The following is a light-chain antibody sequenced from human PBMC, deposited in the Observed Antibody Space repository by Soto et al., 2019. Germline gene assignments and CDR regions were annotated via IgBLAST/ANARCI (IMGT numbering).Light chain of an antibody. J-gene: IGKJ4*01. CDR2: DAS. Sequence: EIVLTQSPATLSLSPGERATLSCRASQSVRSHLGWYQQKPGQAPRLLIYDASNRATGIPDRFTGSGSGTDFTLTISSLEPEDFAVYYCQQRRDWLLTFGGGTRVES. CDR3: QQRRDWLLT. V-gene: IGKV3-11*01. CDR1: QSVRSH.